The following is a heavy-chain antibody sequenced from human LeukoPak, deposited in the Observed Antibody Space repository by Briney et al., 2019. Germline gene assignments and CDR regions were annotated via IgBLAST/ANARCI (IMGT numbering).Heavy chain of an antibody. CDR1: GGSFNDYY. V-gene: IGHV4-34*01. CDR2: INLRGST. J-gene: IGHJ6*03. CDR3: ARGGRYMSASWYRCVYYYMDV. D-gene: IGHD6-13*01. Sequence: PSETLSLTCAVYGGSFNDYYWNWIRQPPGKGLEWIGEINLRGSTTYNPSLKSRVTISLDESKNQFSLKLSSVTAADTAVYFCARGGRYMSASWYRCVYYYMDVWGKGTTVTVSS.